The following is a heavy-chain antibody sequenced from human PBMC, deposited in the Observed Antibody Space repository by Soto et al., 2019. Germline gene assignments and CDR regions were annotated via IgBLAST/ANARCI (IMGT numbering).Heavy chain of an antibody. CDR1: GYTFTSYG. Sequence: ASVKVSCKASGYTFTSYGISWVRQAPGQGLEWMGWISAYNGNTNYAQKLQGRVTMTTDTSTSTAYMELRSLRSDDTAVYYCARYRVLVVVPAAIPAAAFDYYYYGMDVWGQGTTVTFSS. CDR2: ISAYNGNT. CDR3: ARYRVLVVVPAAIPAAAFDYYYYGMDV. J-gene: IGHJ6*02. V-gene: IGHV1-18*04. D-gene: IGHD2-2*01.